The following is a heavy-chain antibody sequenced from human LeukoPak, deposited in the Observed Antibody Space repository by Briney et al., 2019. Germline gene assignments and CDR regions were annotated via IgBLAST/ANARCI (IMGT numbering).Heavy chain of an antibody. Sequence: PGGSLRLSCAASGFSFSTYYMHWVRQAPGRGLMWVSGIKPDGSGTSYADSVKGRFTISRDNAKNTLYLQMNSLRAEDTAMYYCVRDGGGYFDYWGQGTLVTVSS. CDR3: VRDGGGYFDY. D-gene: IGHD3-16*01. CDR1: GFSFSTYY. J-gene: IGHJ4*02. V-gene: IGHV3-74*01. CDR2: IKPDGSGT.